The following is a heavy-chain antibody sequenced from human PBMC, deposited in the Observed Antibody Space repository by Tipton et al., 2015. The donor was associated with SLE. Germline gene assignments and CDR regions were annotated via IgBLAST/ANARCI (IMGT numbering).Heavy chain of an antibody. J-gene: IGHJ4*02. CDR3: ARNDPQAASVPYFFDY. CDR2: IIPIFGTA. D-gene: IGHD1-1*01. V-gene: IGHV1-69*05. Sequence: QSGAEVKKPGSSVKVSCKASGGTFSSYTISWVRQAPGQGLEWMGRIIPIFGTANYAQKLQGRVTLTTDTSTNTAYMELRSLRSDDTAVYYCARNDPQAASVPYFFDYWGQGTLVTVSS. CDR1: GGTFSSYT.